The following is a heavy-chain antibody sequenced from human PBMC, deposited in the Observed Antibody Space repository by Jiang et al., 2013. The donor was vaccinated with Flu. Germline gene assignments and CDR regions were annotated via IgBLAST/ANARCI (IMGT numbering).Heavy chain of an antibody. D-gene: IGHD4/OR15-4a*01. J-gene: IGHJ3*01. CDR1: GVSIKTSGFF. CDR2: LSWEH. V-gene: IGHV4-39*01. CDR3: ARPQNSMVAAGNFDV. Sequence: GLVKPSETLSLTCTVSGVSIKTSGFFWGWIRQSPGKGLEWIRECLSWEHFLQPVLQESSLHVRRLVREPGVLSLRSVTAEDTGVYYCARPQNSMVAAGNFDVWGPGTMVTVS.